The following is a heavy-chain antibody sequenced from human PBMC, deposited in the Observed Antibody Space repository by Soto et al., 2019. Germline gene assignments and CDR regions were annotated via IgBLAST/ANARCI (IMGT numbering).Heavy chain of an antibody. CDR1: GGTFSSYA. D-gene: IGHD5-12*01. CDR3: ARDNTIATITEIVY. Sequence: QVQLVQSGTEVKKPGSSVKVSCKASGGTFSSYAISWVRQAPGQGLEWMGGIIPMFNKTNYAQRFQGRVTITADKPTSTAYMSLNSLRSEGTAVYYCARDNTIATITEIVYWGQGTLVTVSS. CDR2: IIPMFNKT. J-gene: IGHJ4*02. V-gene: IGHV1-69*06.